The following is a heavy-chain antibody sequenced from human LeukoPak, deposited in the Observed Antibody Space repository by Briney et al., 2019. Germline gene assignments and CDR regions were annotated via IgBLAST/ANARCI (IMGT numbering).Heavy chain of an antibody. J-gene: IGHJ4*02. D-gene: IGHD1-26*01. CDR2: IDWDDDK. V-gene: IGHV2-70*11. CDR1: GGSFSGYY. CDR3: ARGVGATIAPDY. Sequence: TLSLTCAVYGGSFSGYYWSWIRQPPGKALEWLARIDWDDDKYYSTSLKTRLTISKDTSKNQVVLTMTNMDPVDTATYYCARGVGATIAPDYWGQGTLVTVSS.